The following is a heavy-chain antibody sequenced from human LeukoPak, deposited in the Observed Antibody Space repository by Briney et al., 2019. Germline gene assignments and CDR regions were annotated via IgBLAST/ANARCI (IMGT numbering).Heavy chain of an antibody. V-gene: IGHV3-30*02. CDR3: AALHTGTFVDY. CDR1: GFSFSGYG. CDR2: IRYDGSTK. Sequence: PGGSLRLSCAASGFSFSGYGMHWVRQVPGKGLEWVAFIRYDGSTKFHTDSVKGRFAISRDNSKNTLSLQMNSLRTEDTAVYYCAALHTGTFVDYWGQGTLVTVSS. J-gene: IGHJ4*02. D-gene: IGHD4-17*01.